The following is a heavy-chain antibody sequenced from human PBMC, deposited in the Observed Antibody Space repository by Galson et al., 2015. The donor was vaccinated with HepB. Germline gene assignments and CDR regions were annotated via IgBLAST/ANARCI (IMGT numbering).Heavy chain of an antibody. V-gene: IGHV3-53*04. J-gene: IGHJ6*02. CDR1: GFTVSSNY. CDR3: AREGCFGGSCYYYGMDV. D-gene: IGHD2-15*01. Sequence: SLRLSCAASGFTVSSNYMSWVRQAPGKGLEWVSVIYSGGSSYYADSVKGRFTISRHNSKNTLYLQMNSLRAEDTAVYYCAREGCFGGSCYYYGMDVWGQGTTVTVSS. CDR2: IYSGGSS.